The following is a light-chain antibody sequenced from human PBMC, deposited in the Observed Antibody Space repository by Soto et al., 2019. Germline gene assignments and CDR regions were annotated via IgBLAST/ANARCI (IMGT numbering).Light chain of an antibody. V-gene: IGKV1-27*01. J-gene: IGKJ4*01. CDR1: QGISTY. CDR2: AAS. Sequence: DIQMTQSPSSLSASVGGRVTITCRASQGISTYLAWYQQKPGKVPKLLIYAASTLQSWVPSRFSGSGSGTEFTLTISSLQPEDVATYYCQKYNSAPLTFGGGTKVEIK. CDR3: QKYNSAPLT.